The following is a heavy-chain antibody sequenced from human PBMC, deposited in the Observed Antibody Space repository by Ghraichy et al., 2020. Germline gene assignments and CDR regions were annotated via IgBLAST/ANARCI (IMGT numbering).Heavy chain of an antibody. CDR2: IYSGGTT. CDR1: GFTVSSSY. D-gene: IGHD3-16*01. Sequence: GGSLRLSCAASGFTVSSSYMSWVRQVPGKGLEWISVIYSGGTTYYADSVKGRFTISRDNSKNTLYLQMNSLRADDTAVYYCWRDSRGARYFDYWGQGTLVTVSS. J-gene: IGHJ4*02. V-gene: IGHV3-53*01. CDR3: WRDSRGARYFDY.